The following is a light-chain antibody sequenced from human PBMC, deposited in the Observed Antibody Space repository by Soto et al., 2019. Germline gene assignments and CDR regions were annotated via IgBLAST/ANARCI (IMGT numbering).Light chain of an antibody. CDR2: DAS. J-gene: IGKJ4*01. CDR3: QQRRDWPST. CDR1: QTVSSY. V-gene: IGKV3-11*01. Sequence: EIVLTQSPATLSLSPGDRATLSCRASQTVSSYLAWYQQKPGQAPRLLIYDASSRATGIPARFSGSGSGTDVPLTITSLEPDDVAVYYCQQRRDWPSTFGGGTKVEIK.